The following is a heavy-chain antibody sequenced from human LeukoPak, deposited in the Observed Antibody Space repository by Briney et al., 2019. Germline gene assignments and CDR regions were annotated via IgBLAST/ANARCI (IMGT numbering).Heavy chain of an antibody. V-gene: IGHV3-7*03. CDR1: GFPFRSYW. CDR2: IKEDGSEK. J-gene: IGHJ4*02. D-gene: IGHD5-18*01. Sequence: GGALKLSFAASGFPFRSYWMSWGRPAPGKGVEWVANIKEDGSEKYYVDSVKGRFTISRDSAKNSLYLQMNSLRVEDTAVYYCARDHNYGSDYWGQGTLVTVSS. CDR3: ARDHNYGSDY.